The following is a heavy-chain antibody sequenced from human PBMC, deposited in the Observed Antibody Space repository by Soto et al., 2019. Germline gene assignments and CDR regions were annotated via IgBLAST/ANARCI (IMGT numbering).Heavy chain of an antibody. CDR2: ISTYNCNK. D-gene: IGHD3-22*01. Sequence: QVQLVQSGAEVKKPGASVKVSCKAYGYTFITYGLSWVRQAPGQGLDWLGWISTYNCNKRYAERLQVRVTITTDTTTNTAYMELRNLRSYDTAVYYCARGPTDYYDNRANYFWDYWGQGTLVTFYS. CDR1: GYTFITYG. J-gene: IGHJ4*02. CDR3: ARGPTDYYDNRANYFWDY. V-gene: IGHV1-18*01.